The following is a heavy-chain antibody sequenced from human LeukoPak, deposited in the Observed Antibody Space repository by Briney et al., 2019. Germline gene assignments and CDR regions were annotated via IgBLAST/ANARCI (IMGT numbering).Heavy chain of an antibody. Sequence: SETLSLTCTVSGGSISGSSYYWGWTRQPPGKGLEWIGNIYYSGSTYYSPSLKSRVTISVDTSKNQFSLKLSSVTAADTAVYYCARTIVVVVAATYYFDYWGQGTLVTVSS. CDR1: GGSISGSSYY. CDR3: ARTIVVVVAATYYFDY. CDR2: IYYSGST. J-gene: IGHJ4*02. V-gene: IGHV4-39*01. D-gene: IGHD2-15*01.